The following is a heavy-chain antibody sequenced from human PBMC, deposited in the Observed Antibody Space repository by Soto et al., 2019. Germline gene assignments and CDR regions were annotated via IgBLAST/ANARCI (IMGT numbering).Heavy chain of an antibody. J-gene: IGHJ4*02. CDR1: GFTFSSYA. V-gene: IGHV3-30-3*01. CDR3: ARTFSLGNWYVFDY. Sequence: PGGSLRLSCAASGFTFSSYAMHWVRQAPGKGLEWVAVISYDGSNKYYADSVKGRFTISRDNSKNTLYLQMNSLRAEDTAVYYCARTFSLGNWYVFDYWGQGSLVTVSS. CDR2: ISYDGSNK. D-gene: IGHD1-1*01.